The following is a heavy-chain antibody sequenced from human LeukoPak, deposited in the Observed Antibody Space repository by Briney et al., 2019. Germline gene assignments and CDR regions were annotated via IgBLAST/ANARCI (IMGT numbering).Heavy chain of an antibody. J-gene: IGHJ4*02. CDR1: GYTFTSYD. Sequence: ASVKVSCKASGYTFTSYDINWVRQATGQGLEWMGWMSPNSGNTGYAQQFQGRVTMTRGTPISTAYMELSSLRSDDTAVYYCARESGRGSSWSFDYWGQGTLVSVSS. CDR3: ARESGRGSSWSFDY. D-gene: IGHD6-13*01. CDR2: MSPNSGNT. V-gene: IGHV1-8*02.